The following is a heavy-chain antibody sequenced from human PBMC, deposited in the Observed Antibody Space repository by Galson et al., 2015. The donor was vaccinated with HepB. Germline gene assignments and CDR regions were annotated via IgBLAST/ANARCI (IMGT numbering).Heavy chain of an antibody. Sequence: SLRLSCAASGFTFSSYGMHWVRQAPGKGLEWVAFIRYDGSNKYYADSVKGRFTISRDNSKNTLYLQMNSLRAEDTAVYYCAKDRSTGRTYWYFDLWGRGTLVTVSS. CDR1: GFTFSSYG. D-gene: IGHD2-8*02. J-gene: IGHJ2*01. CDR2: IRYDGSNK. CDR3: AKDRSTGRTYWYFDL. V-gene: IGHV3-30*02.